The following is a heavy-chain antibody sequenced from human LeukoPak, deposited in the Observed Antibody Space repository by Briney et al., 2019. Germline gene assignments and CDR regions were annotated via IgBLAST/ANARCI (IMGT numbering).Heavy chain of an antibody. CDR1: GYTFTSYG. V-gene: IGHV1-18*01. Sequence: ASVKVSCKASGYTFTSYGISWVRQAPGQGLEWMGWISAYNGNTNYAQKLQGRVTMTTDTSTSTAYMELRSLRSDDTAVYYCARDLDGYNLGWFDPWGRGTLVTVSS. CDR2: ISAYNGNT. D-gene: IGHD5-24*01. J-gene: IGHJ5*02. CDR3: ARDLDGYNLGWFDP.